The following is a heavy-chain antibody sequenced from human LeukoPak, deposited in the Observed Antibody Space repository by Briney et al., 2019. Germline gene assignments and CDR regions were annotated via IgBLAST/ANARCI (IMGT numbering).Heavy chain of an antibody. D-gene: IGHD4-23*01. V-gene: IGHV3-33*01. CDR1: GFTFSSYG. J-gene: IGHJ3*02. Sequence: GRSLRLSCAASGFTFSSYGIHCVRQAPGKGLEWVAVIWYDGSNKYYADSVKGRFTISRDNSKNTLYLQMDSLRAEDTAVYYCARGPYGGNLYDACDIWGQGTMVIVSS. CDR3: ARGPYGGNLYDACDI. CDR2: IWYDGSNK.